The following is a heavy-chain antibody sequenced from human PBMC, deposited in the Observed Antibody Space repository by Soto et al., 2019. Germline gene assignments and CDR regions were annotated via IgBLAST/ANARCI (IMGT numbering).Heavy chain of an antibody. CDR3: ATRTAVVIMYYGMDV. Sequence: SVKVSCKASGGTFSSYAISWVRQAPGQGLEWMGGIIPIFGTANYAQKFQGRVTITADESTSTAYMELSSLRSEDTAVYYCATRTAVVIMYYGMDVWGQGTTVTVSS. CDR1: GGTFSSYA. CDR2: IIPIFGTA. J-gene: IGHJ6*02. D-gene: IGHD3-3*01. V-gene: IGHV1-69*13.